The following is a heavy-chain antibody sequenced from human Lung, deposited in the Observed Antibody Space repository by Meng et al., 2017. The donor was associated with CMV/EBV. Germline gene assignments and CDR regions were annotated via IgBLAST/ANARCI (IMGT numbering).Heavy chain of an antibody. CDR1: GFSFSSSV. CDR3: AKGENYFDSSGLDY. V-gene: IGHV3-30*18. J-gene: IGHJ4*02. Sequence: GGSLRLSCVASGFSFSSSVMHWVRQAPGKGLEWVAAISNDGDDKFYADSVKGRFIISRDNSKNTLYLQMDSLRAEDTALYYCAKGENYFDSSGLDYWGQGSQVTVSS. CDR2: ISNDGDDK. D-gene: IGHD3-22*01.